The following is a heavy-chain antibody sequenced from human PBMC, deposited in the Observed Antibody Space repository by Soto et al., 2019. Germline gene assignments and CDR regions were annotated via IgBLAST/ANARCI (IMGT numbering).Heavy chain of an antibody. CDR2: IYPGDSAT. CDR3: ARAGYYDILTGYPHADYYYYGMDV. J-gene: IGHJ6*02. D-gene: IGHD3-9*01. V-gene: IGHV5-51*01. Sequence: GECLKISCNVSADSFTSYCIGWVRQMPGKGREWMGIIYPGDSATRYSPSFQGQVTISADKSISTAYLQWSSLKASDTVMYYCARAGYYDILTGYPHADYYYYGMDVWGQGTTVTVSS. CDR1: ADSFTSYC.